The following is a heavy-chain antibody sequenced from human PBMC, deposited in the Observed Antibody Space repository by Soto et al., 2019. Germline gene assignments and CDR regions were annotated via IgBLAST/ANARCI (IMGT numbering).Heavy chain of an antibody. CDR2: IYYSGNT. J-gene: IGHJ3*02. Sequence: QVRLQEWCPGLVKPSQTLSLKCSVSGGSITTGGRYWSWIRQLPGKGLEWIGDIYYSGNTYYNASLKSRVTISVEAAKNQFSLKLSSVTAADTAVYYCAQALVFTGGDGFDTWGQGRLVTVSS. D-gene: IGHD1-1*01. V-gene: IGHV4-31*02. CDR3: AQALVFTGGDGFDT. CDR1: GGSITTGGRY.